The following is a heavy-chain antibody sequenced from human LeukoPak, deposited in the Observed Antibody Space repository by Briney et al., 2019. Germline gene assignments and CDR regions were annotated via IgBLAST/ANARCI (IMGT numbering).Heavy chain of an antibody. Sequence: SETLSLTCAVYGGSFSGYYGSWIRQPPGKGLEWIGEINHSGSTNYNPSLKSRVTISVDTSKNQFSLKLSSVTAADTAVYYCGREAYYYRNFDYWGQGTLVTVSS. CDR2: INHSGST. J-gene: IGHJ4*02. V-gene: IGHV4-34*01. CDR3: GREAYYYRNFDY. CDR1: GGSFSGYY. D-gene: IGHD3-10*01.